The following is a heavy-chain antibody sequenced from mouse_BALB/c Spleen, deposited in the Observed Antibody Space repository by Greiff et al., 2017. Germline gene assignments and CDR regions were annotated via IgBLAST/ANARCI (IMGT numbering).Heavy chain of an antibody. CDR2: IYPGSGST. D-gene: IGHD2-1*01. Sequence: LKQPGSELVRPGASVKLSCKASGYTFTSYWMHWVKQRPGQGLEWIGNIYPGSGSTNYDEKFKSKATLTVDTSSSTAYMQLSSLTSEDSAVYYCTRVPYGNPYFDVWGAGTTVTVSS. V-gene: IGHV1S22*01. CDR1: GYTFTSYW. CDR3: TRVPYGNPYFDV. J-gene: IGHJ1*01.